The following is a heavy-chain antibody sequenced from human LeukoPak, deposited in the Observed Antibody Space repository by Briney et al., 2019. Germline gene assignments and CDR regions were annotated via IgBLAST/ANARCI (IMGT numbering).Heavy chain of an antibody. CDR1: GYTFTVYY. CDR2: INPNSGGT. V-gene: IGHV1-2*02. J-gene: IGHJ5*02. D-gene: IGHD6-19*01. CDR3: VHSSGWWFDP. Sequence: GASVKVSFKASGYTFTVYYMHWVRQAPGQGREWMGWINPNSGGTNYAQKFQGRVTMTRDTSISTAYMELSRLRSEDTAVYYCVHSSGWWFDPWGQGTLVTVSS.